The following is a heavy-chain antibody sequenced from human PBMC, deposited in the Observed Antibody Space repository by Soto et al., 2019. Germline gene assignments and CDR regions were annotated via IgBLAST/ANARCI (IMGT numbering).Heavy chain of an antibody. J-gene: IGHJ6*02. CDR1: GGTFTSCA. D-gene: IGHD3-3*01. Sequence: AVKVSCKASGGTFTSCAISWVRQAPGTGPEWMGGSIPIFGTANYAQKFQGRVTITADKSGSTAYMELSSLRSEDTAVYYCAKGGYDFWSGYQYYNYGMAVWGQGTTVTVS. CDR2: SIPIFGTA. V-gene: IGHV1-69*06. CDR3: AKGGYDFWSGYQYYNYGMAV.